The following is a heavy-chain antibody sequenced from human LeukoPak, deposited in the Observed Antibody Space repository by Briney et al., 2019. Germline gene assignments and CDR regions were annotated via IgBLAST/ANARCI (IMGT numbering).Heavy chain of an antibody. CDR1: GGSFSGYY. V-gene: IGHV4-34*01. CDR2: INHSGST. Sequence: SETLSLTCAVYGGSFSGYYWSWIRQPPGKGLEWIGEINHSGSTNYNPSLKSRVTISVDTSKNQFSLKLSSVTAADTAVYYRARVGGSSWYPINYYYYYMDVWGKGTTVTVSS. J-gene: IGHJ6*03. CDR3: ARVGGSSWYPINYYYYYMDV. D-gene: IGHD6-13*01.